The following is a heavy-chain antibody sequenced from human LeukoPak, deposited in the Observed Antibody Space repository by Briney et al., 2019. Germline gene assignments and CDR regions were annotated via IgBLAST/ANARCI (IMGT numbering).Heavy chain of an antibody. CDR3: ARGGIFNPYEL. V-gene: IGHV3-21*01. D-gene: IGHD3-22*01. Sequence: PGGSLRLSCEASGFIITGHSMNWVRQAPGKGQERVASIDTNSFYIYHADAVMGRFTTSRDNAKNSLYLQMTSLRVEETAVYYCARGGIFNPYELWGQGTLVTVSS. CDR2: IDTNSFYI. CDR1: GFIITGHS. J-gene: IGHJ4*02.